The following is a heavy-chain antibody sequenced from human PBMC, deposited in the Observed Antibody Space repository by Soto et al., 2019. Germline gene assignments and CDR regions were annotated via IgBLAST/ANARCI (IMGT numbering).Heavy chain of an antibody. J-gene: IGHJ6*03. CDR2: IYYSGST. Sequence: QLQLQESGPGLVKPSETLSLTCTVSGGSISSSSYYWGWIRQPPGKGLEWIGSIYYSGSTYYNPSLKSRVTISVDTSKNQFSLKLSSVTAADTAVYYCARLSKLRDFWSGYYPSYYYYMAVWGKGTKVTV. CDR1: GGSISSSSYY. D-gene: IGHD3-3*01. CDR3: ARLSKLRDFWSGYYPSYYYYMAV. V-gene: IGHV4-39*01.